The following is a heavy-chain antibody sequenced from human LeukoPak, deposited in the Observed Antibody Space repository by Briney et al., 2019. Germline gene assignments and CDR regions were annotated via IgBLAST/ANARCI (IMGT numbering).Heavy chain of an antibody. CDR2: MSPNSGNT. D-gene: IGHD7-27*01. Sequence: ASVKVSCKASGYTFTSYDINWVRQATGQGLEWTGWMSPNSGNTGYAQKFQGRVTITRNTSISTAYMELSSLRSEDTAVYYCARGTGDYYYYYMDVWGKGTTVTVSS. J-gene: IGHJ6*03. CDR1: GYTFTSYD. CDR3: ARGTGDYYYYYMDV. V-gene: IGHV1-8*03.